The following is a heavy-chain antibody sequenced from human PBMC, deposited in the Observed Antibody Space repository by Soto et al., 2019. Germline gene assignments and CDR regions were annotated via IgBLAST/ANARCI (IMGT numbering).Heavy chain of an antibody. J-gene: IGHJ4*02. CDR1: GYTFTSYG. CDR3: ARVPYDYVWGSYPGGYYFDY. D-gene: IGHD3-16*02. CDR2: ISGYNGKT. V-gene: IGHV1-18*01. Sequence: QVQLVQSGAEVKKSGASVKVSCKASGYTFTSYGISWVRQAPGQGLEWMGWISGYNGKTNYAQKFQGRVTMTTDTSTSIVYMELRSLRSDDTAVYYCARVPYDYVWGSYPGGYYFDYWGQGNLVTVSS.